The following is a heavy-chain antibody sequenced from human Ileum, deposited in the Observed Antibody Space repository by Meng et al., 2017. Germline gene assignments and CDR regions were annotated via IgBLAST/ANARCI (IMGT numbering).Heavy chain of an antibody. CDR3: ARGVVTYYDSSTLTWFDP. CDR2: IYHSGVT. CDR1: GGSISGGHYF. V-gene: IGHV4-31*03. D-gene: IGHD3-22*01. J-gene: IGHJ5*02. Sequence: QGPLQGSGPGLVKPSQTLSLTCTVSGGSISGGHYFWSWIRQHPEKCLEWIGYIYHSGVTYYSPSLKSRLTISVDTSKNQFSLKLSSVTAADTAIYYCARGVVTYYDSSTLTWFDPWGQGALVTVSS.